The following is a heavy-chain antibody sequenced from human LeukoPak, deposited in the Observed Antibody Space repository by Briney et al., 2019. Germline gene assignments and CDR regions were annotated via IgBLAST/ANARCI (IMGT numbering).Heavy chain of an antibody. Sequence: SETLSLTCTVSGGSISSSSYYWGWIRQPPGKGLEWIGSIYYSGSTNYNPSLKSRVTISVDTSKNQFSLKLSSVTAADTAVYYCARDYYGSGSYVYWGQGTLVTVSS. CDR3: ARDYYGSGSYVY. D-gene: IGHD3-10*01. J-gene: IGHJ4*02. CDR2: IYYSGST. CDR1: GGSISSSSYY. V-gene: IGHV4-39*07.